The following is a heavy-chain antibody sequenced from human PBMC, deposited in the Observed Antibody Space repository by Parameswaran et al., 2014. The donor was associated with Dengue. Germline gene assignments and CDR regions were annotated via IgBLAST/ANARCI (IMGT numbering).Heavy chain of an antibody. D-gene: IGHD2-2*01. CDR3: ARDPLGLVDANGDV. Sequence: VRQAPGKGLEWIGYIYYSGSTYYNPSLKSRVTISVDTSKNQFSLKLSSVTAADTAVYYCARDPLGLVDANGDVWGKGTTVTVSS. CDR2: IYYSGST. J-gene: IGHJ6*04. V-gene: IGHV4-31*02.